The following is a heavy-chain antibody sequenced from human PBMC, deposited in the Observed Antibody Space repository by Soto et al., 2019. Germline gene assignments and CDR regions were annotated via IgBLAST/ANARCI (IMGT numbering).Heavy chain of an antibody. CDR3: ARDGWGLIISYSDY. D-gene: IGHD3-10*01. V-gene: IGHV1-3*01. CDR2: INAGNSNT. J-gene: IGHJ4*02. Sequence: GPSVKVSCKASGYTFTSYAIHWVRQAPGQRPEWMGWINAGNSNTKYSQKFQGRVTITRDTSATTAYMELSSLRSEDTAVYYCARDGWGLIISYSDYWGQGTLVTVSS. CDR1: GYTFTSYA.